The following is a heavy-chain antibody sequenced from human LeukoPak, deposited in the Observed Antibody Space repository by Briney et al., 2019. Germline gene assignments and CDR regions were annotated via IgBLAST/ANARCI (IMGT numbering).Heavy chain of an antibody. V-gene: IGHV4-61*02. J-gene: IGHJ6*03. CDR2: IYTNGST. CDR1: GGPISSGSYY. Sequence: PSQTLPLTCTVSGGPISSGSYYGRWIRQPAGKGLEWIGRIYTNGSTNYNPSPKSRVTISVDTSKNQFSLKLSSVTAADTAVYYCARAPAPPDPYYYYYMDVWGKGTTVAVSS. CDR3: ARAPAPPDPYYYYYMDV. D-gene: IGHD1-14*01.